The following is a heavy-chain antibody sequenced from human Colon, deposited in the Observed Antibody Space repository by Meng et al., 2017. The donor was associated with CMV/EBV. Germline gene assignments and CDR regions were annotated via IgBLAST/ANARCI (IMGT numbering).Heavy chain of an antibody. Sequence: GESLKISCAGSGFIFSDHYIDWVRRAPGKGLEWVGRAGNKASRYTTEYAASVTGRFTFSRDDSENSMYLQMNSLKSEDTAVYYCTKGYSGLDIYAFDVWGPGTMVTVSS. J-gene: IGHJ3*01. CDR3: TKGYSGLDIYAFDV. CDR1: GFIFSDHY. V-gene: IGHV3-72*01. CDR2: AGNKASRYTT. D-gene: IGHD1-26*01.